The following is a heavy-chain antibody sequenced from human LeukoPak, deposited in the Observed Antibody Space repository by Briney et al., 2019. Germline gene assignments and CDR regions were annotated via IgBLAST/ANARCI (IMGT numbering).Heavy chain of an antibody. CDR1: GGSIRSGDYF. Sequence: SETLSLTCTVFGGSIRSGDYFWSWIRQPPGKGLEWIGYIYYSGSTHYSPSLRSRVTISLDTSENQFSLKLSYVTAAVTAVYYCGRGGYDYRWFDPWGQGTLVTVSS. CDR2: IYYSGST. D-gene: IGHD4-11*01. CDR3: GRGGYDYRWFDP. V-gene: IGHV4-30-4*01. J-gene: IGHJ5*02.